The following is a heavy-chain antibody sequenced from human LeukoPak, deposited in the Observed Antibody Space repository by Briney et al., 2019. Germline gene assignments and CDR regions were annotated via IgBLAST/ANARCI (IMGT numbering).Heavy chain of an antibody. V-gene: IGHV4-30-4*01. CDR2: IYYSGST. D-gene: IGHD2-15*01. J-gene: IGHJ4*02. Sequence: PSETLSLTCTVSGGSISSGDYYWSWIRQPPGKGLEWIGYIYYSGSTYYNPSLKSRVTISVDASKNQFSLNLSSVTAADTAVYYCARAGDRVVVAAIPFDYWGQGTLVTVSS. CDR1: GGSISSGDYY. CDR3: ARAGDRVVVAAIPFDY.